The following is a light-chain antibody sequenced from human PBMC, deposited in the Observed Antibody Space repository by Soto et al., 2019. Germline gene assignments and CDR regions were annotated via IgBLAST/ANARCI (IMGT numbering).Light chain of an antibody. CDR3: SSYTSSGTVL. CDR2: DVT. V-gene: IGLV2-14*01. Sequence: QSALTQPASVSESPGQSITISCTGTSSDVGGYNYVSWYQQHPGKAPKLMIYDVTNRPSGVSDRFSGSKSGNTASLTISGLQAEDEADYYCSSYTSSGTVLFGGGTQLTVL. J-gene: IGLJ3*02. CDR1: SSDVGGYNY.